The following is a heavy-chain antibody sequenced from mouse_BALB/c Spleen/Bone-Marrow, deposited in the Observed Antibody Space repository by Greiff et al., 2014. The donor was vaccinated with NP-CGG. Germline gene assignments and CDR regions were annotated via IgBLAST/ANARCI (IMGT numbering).Heavy chain of an antibody. CDR1: GFNIKDTY. CDR2: IDPANGDT. J-gene: IGHJ1*01. V-gene: IGHV14-3*02. Sequence: VQLQQSGSELVKPGASVKLSCAASGFNIKDTYMHWVKQRPEQGLEWIGRIDPANGDTKYDPKFQGKATITADTSSNTAYLQLSSLTSEDTDVYYFTRPSIYYGSSYWYFDVWGAGTTVTVSS. CDR3: TRPSIYYGSSYWYFDV. D-gene: IGHD1-1*01.